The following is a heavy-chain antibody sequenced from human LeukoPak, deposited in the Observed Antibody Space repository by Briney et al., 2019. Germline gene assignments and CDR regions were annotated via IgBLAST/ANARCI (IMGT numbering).Heavy chain of an antibody. V-gene: IGHV1-18*01. CDR1: GYTFTSYD. Sequence: WASEKVSCKASGYTFTSYDINWVRQATGQGLEWMGWISAYNGNTNYAQKLQGRVTMTTDTSTSTAYMELRSLRSDDTAVYYCASSALLITPEYYFDYWGQGTLVTVSS. CDR3: ASSALLITPEYYFDY. J-gene: IGHJ4*02. D-gene: IGHD3-22*01. CDR2: ISAYNGNT.